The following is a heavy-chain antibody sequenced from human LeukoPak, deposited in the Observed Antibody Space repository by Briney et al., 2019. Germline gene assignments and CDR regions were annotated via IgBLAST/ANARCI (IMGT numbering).Heavy chain of an antibody. CDR1: GFTFSNHG. V-gene: IGHV3-23*01. J-gene: IGHJ4*02. CDR3: ARDLAWGAFDY. CDR2: VSPPGGGT. Sequence: PGGSLRLSCAASGFTFSNHGMSWVRQAPGKGLEWLSGVSPPGGGTYYADSVKGRFTISRDDSKNTLSLQMNSLRVEDTAVYYCARDLAWGAFDYWGQGTLVTVS. D-gene: IGHD7-27*01.